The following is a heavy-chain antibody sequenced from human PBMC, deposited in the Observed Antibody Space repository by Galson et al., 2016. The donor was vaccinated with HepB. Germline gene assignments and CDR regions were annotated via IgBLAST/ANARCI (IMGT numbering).Heavy chain of an antibody. D-gene: IGHD3-10*01. CDR2: IYSGGTT. CDR1: RFSVSSNY. V-gene: IGHV3-53*01. J-gene: IGHJ3*01. Sequence: SLRLSCAGSRFSVSSNYMNWVRQVPGKGPEWVSVIYSGGTTNYVDSVKGRFTISRDNSKNTLYLQMNSLRTEDTAVYYCATTFYYGSGSPTDAFDLWGQGTMVTVSS. CDR3: ATTFYYGSGSPTDAFDL.